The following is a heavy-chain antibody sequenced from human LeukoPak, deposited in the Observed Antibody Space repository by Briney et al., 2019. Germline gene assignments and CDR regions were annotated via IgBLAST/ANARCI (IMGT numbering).Heavy chain of an antibody. J-gene: IGHJ4*02. CDR1: GFTFSSYW. V-gene: IGHV3-74*01. CDR2: INPDGSDI. CDR3: AKVSLSLYCTGGSCHYFDF. D-gene: IGHD2-15*01. Sequence: GGSLRLSCAASGFTFSSYWMYWVRQAPGKGLVWVSRINPDGSDINYADSVKGRFTTSRDNAKNTLYLQMNSLRAEDMAVYYCAKVSLSLYCTGGSCHYFDFWGQGALVTVSS.